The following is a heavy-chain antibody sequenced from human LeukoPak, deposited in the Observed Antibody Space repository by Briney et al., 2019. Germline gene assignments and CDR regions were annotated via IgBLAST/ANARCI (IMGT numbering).Heavy chain of an antibody. J-gene: IGHJ6*02. V-gene: IGHV3-23*01. Sequence: GGSLRLSCAAAGFSFSSYAMSWVRQAPGKGLEWVSAISGSGGSTYYADSVKGRFTISRDNSKNTQYLQMNSLRAEDTAVYYCAKPSTVTGTYYYYYGMDVWGQGTTDTVSS. CDR2: ISGSGGST. CDR1: GFSFSSYA. CDR3: AKPSTVTGTYYYYYGMDV. D-gene: IGHD4-17*01.